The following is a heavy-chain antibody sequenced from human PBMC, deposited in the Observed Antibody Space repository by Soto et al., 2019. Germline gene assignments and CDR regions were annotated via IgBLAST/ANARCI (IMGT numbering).Heavy chain of an antibody. D-gene: IGHD2-8*01. CDR3: ARGYCTPTICRNGLGFDP. CDR2: IYPGDSDT. Sequence: GESLKISCKGSGYSFSRYWIGWVRQMPGKGLEWMGSIYPGDSDTWYSPSFEGQVTISADTSIDTAYLQWSSLKASDTAMYYCARGYCTPTICRNGLGFDPWGQGNLVTVYS. V-gene: IGHV5-51*01. CDR1: GYSFSRYW. J-gene: IGHJ5*02.